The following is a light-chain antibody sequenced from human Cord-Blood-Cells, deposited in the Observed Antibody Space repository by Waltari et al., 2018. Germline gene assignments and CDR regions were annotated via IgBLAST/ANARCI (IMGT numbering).Light chain of an antibody. CDR3: AAWDDSLSGYV. CDR2: RNN. CDR1: RSHIGSTY. J-gene: IGLJ1*01. Sequence: QPVLTQPPSASGTPGQRVTISCSGSRSHIGSTYVYWYQQLPGTAPKLLIYRNNQRPSGVPDRFSGSKSGTSASLAISGLRSEDEADYYCAAWDDSLSGYVFGTGTKVTVL. V-gene: IGLV1-47*01.